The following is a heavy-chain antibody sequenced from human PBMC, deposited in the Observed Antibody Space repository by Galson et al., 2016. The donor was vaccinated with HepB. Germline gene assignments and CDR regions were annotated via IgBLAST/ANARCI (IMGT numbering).Heavy chain of an antibody. CDR3: ARIRGYYYETSVFYIQENGGCWCDP. D-gene: IGHD3-22*01. V-gene: IGHV2-70*13. Sequence: PALVKPTQTLTLTCTCSGFSVSASGMCVSWLRQSPGKAPEWLALIDWDDDKYYSTSLETRLAISKDTSRNQVVLRMTNVDPVDTATYYCARIRGYYYETSVFYIQENGGCWCDPWGPGTLVTVSS. CDR1: GFSVSASGMC. J-gene: IGHJ5*02. CDR2: IDWDDDK.